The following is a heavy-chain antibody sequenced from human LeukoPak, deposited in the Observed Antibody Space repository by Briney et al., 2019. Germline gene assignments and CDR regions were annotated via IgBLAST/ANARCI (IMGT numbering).Heavy chain of an antibody. D-gene: IGHD3-10*01. CDR3: AREVALPFGEPNPDY. J-gene: IGHJ4*02. Sequence: PSETLSLTCAVYGGSFSGYYWSWIRQPPGKGLEWIGSIYYSGSTYYNPSLKSRVTISVDTSKSQFSLKLSSVTAADTAVYYCAREVALPFGEPNPDYWGQGTLVTVSS. CDR1: GGSFSGYY. CDR2: IYYSGST. V-gene: IGHV4-34*01.